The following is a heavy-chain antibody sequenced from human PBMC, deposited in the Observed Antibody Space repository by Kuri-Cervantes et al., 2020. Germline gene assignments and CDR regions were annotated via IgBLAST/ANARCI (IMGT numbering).Heavy chain of an antibody. CDR1: GYTFTSYD. V-gene: IGHV1-8*01. J-gene: IGHJ6*03. CDR3: ATLKADCSGGSCYPDYYYYMDV. D-gene: IGHD2-15*01. Sequence: ASVKVSCKASGYTFTSYDINWVRQATGQGLEWMGWMNPNSGNTGYAQKFQGRVTITADESTSTAYMELSSLRSEDTAVYYCATLKADCSGGSCYPDYYYYMDVWGKGTTVTVSS. CDR2: MNPNSGNT.